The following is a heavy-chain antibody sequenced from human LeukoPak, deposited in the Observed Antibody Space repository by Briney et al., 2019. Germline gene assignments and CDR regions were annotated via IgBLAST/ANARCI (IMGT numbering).Heavy chain of an antibody. Sequence: SVKVSCKASGGTFSSYAISWVRQAPGQGLEWMGGIIPIFGTANYAQKFQGRVTITADESTSTAYMELSSLRSEDTAVYYCARDRGYCSSTSCYRGWFDPWGQGTLVTVSS. CDR2: IIPIFGTA. D-gene: IGHD2-2*01. CDR1: GGTFSSYA. V-gene: IGHV1-69*13. J-gene: IGHJ5*02. CDR3: ARDRGYCSSTSCYRGWFDP.